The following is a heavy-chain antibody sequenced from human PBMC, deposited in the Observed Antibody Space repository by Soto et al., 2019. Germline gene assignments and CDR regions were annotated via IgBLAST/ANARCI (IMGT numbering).Heavy chain of an antibody. CDR1: GGSFTSNNW. CDR2: IYRTGST. V-gene: IGHV4-4*02. J-gene: IGHJ4*02. CDR3: ASRDPGTSVDY. Sequence: SETLSLTCAVSGGSFTSNNWWTWVRQPPGQGLEWIGEIYRTGSTNYNPSLKSRVTISLDKSENQFSLKVTSLTAADTTVYYCASRDPGTSVDYWGQGTLVTVSS. D-gene: IGHD1-7*01.